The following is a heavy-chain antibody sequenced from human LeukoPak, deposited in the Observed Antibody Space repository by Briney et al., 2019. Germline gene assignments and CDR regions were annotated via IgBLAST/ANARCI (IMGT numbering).Heavy chain of an antibody. Sequence: GGSLRLSCAASGFTCSSYAMSWVRQAPGKGLEWVSAISGSGGSTYYADSVKGRFTISRDNSKNTLYLRMNSLRAEDTAVYYCATGELPWHFDYWGQGTLVTVSS. V-gene: IGHV3-23*01. D-gene: IGHD1-26*01. CDR1: GFTCSSYA. CDR3: ATGELPWHFDY. CDR2: ISGSGGST. J-gene: IGHJ4*02.